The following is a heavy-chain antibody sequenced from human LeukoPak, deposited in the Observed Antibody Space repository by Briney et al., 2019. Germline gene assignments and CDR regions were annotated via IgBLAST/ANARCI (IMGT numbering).Heavy chain of an antibody. Sequence: ASVKVSCKASGYTFTSYGISWVRQAPGQGLEWMGWISAYNGNTNYAQKLQGRVTMTTDTSTSTAYMELRSLRSDDTAVYYCARDRNLDILTGYYSLDYWGQGTLVTVSS. CDR1: GYTFTSYG. J-gene: IGHJ4*02. CDR3: ARDRNLDILTGYYSLDY. V-gene: IGHV1-18*01. D-gene: IGHD3-9*01. CDR2: ISAYNGNT.